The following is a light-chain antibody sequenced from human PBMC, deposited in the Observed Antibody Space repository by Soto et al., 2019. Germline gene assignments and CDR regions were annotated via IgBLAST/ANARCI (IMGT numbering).Light chain of an antibody. J-gene: IGKJ2*02. V-gene: IGKV1-5*01. CDR2: DAS. CDR3: QQYLGT. CDR1: QSISSW. Sequence: DIQMIQSPSTLSASVGDRVTLTCRASQSISSWLAWYRQKPGKAPKLRIYDASSLESAVPSRFSGRGSVTEFTRTISSLQPEDFPPYYCQQYLGTFGQGNK.